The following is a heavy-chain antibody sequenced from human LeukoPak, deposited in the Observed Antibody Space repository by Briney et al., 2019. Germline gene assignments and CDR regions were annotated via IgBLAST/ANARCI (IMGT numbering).Heavy chain of an antibody. V-gene: IGHV3-48*03. D-gene: IGHD2-21*01. J-gene: IGHJ4*02. CDR3: ARVGDGPHKHPDY. Sequence: PGGSLRLSCAASGFTFSSYEMNWVRQAPGKGLEWVSDISSSGSTIYYADSVKGRFTISRDNAKNSLYLQMNSLRAEDTAVYYCARVGDGPHKHPDYWGQGTLVTVSS. CDR2: ISSSGSTI. CDR1: GFTFSSYE.